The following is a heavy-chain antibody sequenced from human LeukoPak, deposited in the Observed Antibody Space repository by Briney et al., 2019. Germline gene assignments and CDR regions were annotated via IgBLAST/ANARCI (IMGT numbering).Heavy chain of an antibody. CDR1: GYTFTSYA. D-gene: IGHD3-9*01. V-gene: IGHV7-4-1*02. CDR3: ARVSDVLRYFDWLY. CDR2: INTNTGNP. Sequence: ASVKVSCKASGYTFTSYAMNWVRQAPGQGLEWMGWINTNTGNPTYAQGFTGRFVFSLDTSVSTAYLQISSLKAEDTAVYYCARVSDVLRYFDWLYWGQGTLVTVSS. J-gene: IGHJ4*02.